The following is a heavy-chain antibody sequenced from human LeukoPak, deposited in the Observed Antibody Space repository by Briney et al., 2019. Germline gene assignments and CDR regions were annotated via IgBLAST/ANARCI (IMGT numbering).Heavy chain of an antibody. J-gene: IGHJ3*02. CDR1: GFTFSSYA. CDR3: AKIGPSDCSGGSCYTNDAFDI. CDR2: INGSGGST. D-gene: IGHD2-15*01. Sequence: PGGSLRLSCAASGFTFSSYAMGWVRQAPGKGLEWVSAINGSGGSTYYADSVKGRFTISRDNSKNTLYLQMNSLRAEDTAVYYCAKIGPSDCSGGSCYTNDAFDIWGQGTMVTVSS. V-gene: IGHV3-23*01.